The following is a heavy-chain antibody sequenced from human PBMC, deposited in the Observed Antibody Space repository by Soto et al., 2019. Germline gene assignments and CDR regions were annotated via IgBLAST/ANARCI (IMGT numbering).Heavy chain of an antibody. V-gene: IGHV4-4*02. Sequence: PSETLSLTCAVSSGSISSSNWWSWVRQPPGKGLEWIGEIYHSGSTNYNPSLKSRVTISVDKSKNQFSLKLSSVTAADTAVYYCVVNGLVSGAFVIWGQGTMVTVSS. CDR2: IYHSGST. CDR3: VVNGLVSGAFVI. CDR1: SGSISSSNW. J-gene: IGHJ3*02. D-gene: IGHD3-9*01.